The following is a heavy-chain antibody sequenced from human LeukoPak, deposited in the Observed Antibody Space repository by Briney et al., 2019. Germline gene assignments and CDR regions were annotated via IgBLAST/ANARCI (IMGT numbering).Heavy chain of an antibody. CDR2: IIPIFGTA. Sequence: GASVKVSCKVSGYTLTELSMHWVRQAPGQGLEWMGGIIPIFGTANYAQKFQGRVTITADESTSTAYMELSSLRSEDTAVYYCARDPMVEGAFDIWGQGTMVTVSS. D-gene: IGHD2-15*01. V-gene: IGHV1-69*13. CDR1: GYTLTELS. J-gene: IGHJ3*02. CDR3: ARDPMVEGAFDI.